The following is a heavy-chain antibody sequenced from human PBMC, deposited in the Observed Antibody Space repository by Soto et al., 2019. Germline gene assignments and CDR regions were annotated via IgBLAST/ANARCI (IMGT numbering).Heavy chain of an antibody. J-gene: IGHJ4*02. CDR3: AREGVHNYTEYYFDY. D-gene: IGHD3-10*01. CDR1: GFTFSYYP. V-gene: IGHV3-21*06. Sequence: GGSLRLPCAASGFTFSYYPLHWVRRAPGKGLEWVSSISGIRDYIRYADSVKGRFTISRDNAKTSLYLQMNSLTAEDTAVYYCAREGVHNYTEYYFDYWGQGTLVTVYS. CDR2: ISGIRDYI.